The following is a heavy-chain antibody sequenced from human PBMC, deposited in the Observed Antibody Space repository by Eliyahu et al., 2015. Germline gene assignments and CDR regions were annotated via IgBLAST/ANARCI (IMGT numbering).Heavy chain of an antibody. Sequence: EVQLVESGGGLVQPGGSLRLSCTGSGFTFSDPYMDWVRQAPGKGLGWVGRARNKANSYTTEYAASVRGRFTISRDDSKKSVYLQMNSLKTEDTAVYYCARFFWSGSYLDWGQGTLVTVSS. D-gene: IGHD1-26*01. CDR1: GFTFSDPY. CDR2: ARNKANSYTT. J-gene: IGHJ4*02. CDR3: ARFFWSGSYLD. V-gene: IGHV3-72*01.